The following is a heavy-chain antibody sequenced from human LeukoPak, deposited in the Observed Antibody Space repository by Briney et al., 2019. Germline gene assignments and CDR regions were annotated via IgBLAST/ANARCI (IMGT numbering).Heavy chain of an antibody. J-gene: IGHJ4*02. CDR1: GFTLSSYW. Sequence: GGSLRLSCVASGFTLSSYWMSWVRQAPGKGLEWVSSISSSSSYIYYADSVKGRFTIFRDNAKNSLYLQMNSLRAEDTAVYYCARDLDPIVGAFDYWGQGTLVTVSS. D-gene: IGHD1-26*01. V-gene: IGHV3-21*01. CDR2: ISSSSSYI. CDR3: ARDLDPIVGAFDY.